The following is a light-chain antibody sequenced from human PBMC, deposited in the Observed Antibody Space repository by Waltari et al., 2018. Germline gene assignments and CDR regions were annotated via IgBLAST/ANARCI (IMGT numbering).Light chain of an antibody. V-gene: IGLV1-40*01. J-gene: IGLJ2*01. CDR2: RNT. CDR1: SSNLGAGYD. Sequence: QSVLTQPPSVSGAPGQRVPISCTCSSSNLGAGYDVLWYQQLPGTAPRLLIYRNTYRPSGVPGRFSGSKSGTSASLAITGLQAEDEADYYCQAYDSSLSVLFGGGTKLTVL. CDR3: QAYDSSLSVL.